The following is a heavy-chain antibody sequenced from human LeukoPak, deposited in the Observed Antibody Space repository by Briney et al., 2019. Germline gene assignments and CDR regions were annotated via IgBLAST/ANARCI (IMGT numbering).Heavy chain of an antibody. Sequence: ASVKVSCKASGYTFTSYGISWVRQAPGQGLEWMGWISAYNGNTNYAQNLQGRVTMTTDTSTSTANMELRSLRSDDTAVYYCARDRYCTGGSCFPRGFDPWGQGTLVTVSS. V-gene: IGHV1-18*01. CDR3: ARDRYCTGGSCFPRGFDP. CDR1: GYTFTSYG. J-gene: IGHJ5*02. D-gene: IGHD2-15*01. CDR2: ISAYNGNT.